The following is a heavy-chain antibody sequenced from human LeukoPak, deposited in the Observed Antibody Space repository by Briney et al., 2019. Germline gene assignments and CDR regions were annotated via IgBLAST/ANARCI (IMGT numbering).Heavy chain of an antibody. D-gene: IGHD3-22*01. CDR3: ARAPGGYYDSSGYYYLGYFDY. J-gene: IGHJ4*02. CDR2: IWYDGSNK. Sequence: RSGGFLRLSCAASGFTFSSHGMHWVRQAPGKGLEWVAVIWYDGSNKYYADSVKGRFTISRDNSKNTLYLQMNSLRAEDAAVYYCARAPGGYYDSSGYYYLGYFDYWGQGTLVTVSS. V-gene: IGHV3-33*01. CDR1: GFTFSSHG.